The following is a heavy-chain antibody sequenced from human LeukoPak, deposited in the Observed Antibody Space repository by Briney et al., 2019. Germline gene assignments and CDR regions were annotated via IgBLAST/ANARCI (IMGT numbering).Heavy chain of an antibody. D-gene: IGHD3-3*01. Sequence: SSETLPLTCTVSGGSISSYYWSWIRQPAGKGLEWIGRIYTSGSTNYNPSLKSRVTMSVDTSKNQFSLKLSSVTAADTAVYYCARDLTNDFWSGYPNWFDPWGQGTLVTVSS. CDR3: ARDLTNDFWSGYPNWFDP. CDR1: GGSISSYY. J-gene: IGHJ5*02. V-gene: IGHV4-4*07. CDR2: IYTSGST.